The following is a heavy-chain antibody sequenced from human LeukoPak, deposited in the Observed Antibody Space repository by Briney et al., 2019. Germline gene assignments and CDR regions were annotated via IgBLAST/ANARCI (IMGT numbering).Heavy chain of an antibody. CDR2: ISYDGSNK. CDR1: GFTFSSYA. J-gene: IGHJ4*02. D-gene: IGHD3-22*01. CDR3: ARDDAMIVVGNFDY. V-gene: IGHV3-30-3*01. Sequence: GGSLRLSCAASGFTFSSYAMHWVRQAPGKGLEWVAVISYDGSNKYYADSVKGRFTISRDNSKNTLYLQMNSLRAEDTAVYYCARDDAMIVVGNFDYWGQGTLVTVSS.